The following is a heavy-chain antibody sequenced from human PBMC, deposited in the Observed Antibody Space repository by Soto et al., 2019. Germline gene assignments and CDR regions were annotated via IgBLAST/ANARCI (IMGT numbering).Heavy chain of an antibody. J-gene: IGHJ4*01. V-gene: IGHV3-48*03. CDR1: GCTFSSHE. Sequence: GGSLRLSCAASGCTFSSHEMDWVRQAPGKGLEWVSYISGSGRTTDYADSVQGRFTISRDNAKNSVYLQMNSLRAEDTAVYYCVRESGGRYDLVNLDYWGQGT. D-gene: IGHD2-2*01. CDR3: VRESGGRYDLVNLDY. CDR2: ISGSGRTT.